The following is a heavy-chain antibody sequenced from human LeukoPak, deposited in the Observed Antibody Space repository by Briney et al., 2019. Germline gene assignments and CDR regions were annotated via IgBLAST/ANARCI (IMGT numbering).Heavy chain of an antibody. V-gene: IGHV3-7*02. CDR1: GFTFSSYW. CDR2: IEQDGSEK. CDR3: AKGQGAFDI. Sequence: GGSLRLSCAASGFTFSSYWMSWVRQAPGRGLEWVANIEQDGSEKNYVDSVKGRFTISRDNAKNSLYLQMNSLRAEDTAVYYCAKGQGAFDIWGQGTMVTVFS. J-gene: IGHJ3*02.